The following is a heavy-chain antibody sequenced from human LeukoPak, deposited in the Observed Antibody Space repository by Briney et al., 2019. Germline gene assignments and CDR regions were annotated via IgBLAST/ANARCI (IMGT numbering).Heavy chain of an antibody. J-gene: IGHJ4*02. V-gene: IGHV1-2*02. CDR2: INPNSGGT. D-gene: IGHD6-13*01. CDR3: AANIIAAAGTSAFDY. Sequence: RASVKVSCKASGYTFTVYYMHWVRQAPGQGLEWMGWINPNSGGTNYAQKFQGRVTMTRDTSISTAYMELSRLRSDDTAVYYCAANIIAAAGTSAFDYWGQGTLVTVSS. CDR1: GYTFTVYY.